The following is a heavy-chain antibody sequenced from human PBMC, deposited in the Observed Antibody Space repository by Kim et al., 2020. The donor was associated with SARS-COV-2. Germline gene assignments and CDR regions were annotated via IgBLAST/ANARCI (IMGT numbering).Heavy chain of an antibody. J-gene: IGHJ4*02. D-gene: IGHD3-3*02. CDR2: YT. V-gene: IGHV3-11*03. Sequence: YTNSADSVKGRFTISRDNAKKIVYLHMNSLRAEDTAIYYCATVHFFTLNNWGQGTPVTVSS. CDR3: ATVHFFTLNN.